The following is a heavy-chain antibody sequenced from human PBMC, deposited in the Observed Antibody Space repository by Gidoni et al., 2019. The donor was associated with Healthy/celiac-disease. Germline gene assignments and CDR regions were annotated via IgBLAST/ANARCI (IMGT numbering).Heavy chain of an antibody. CDR2: ISGSGGST. CDR1: GFTFSSYA. Sequence: EVQLLESGGGLVQPGGSLRLSCAASGFTFSSYAMSWVRQAPGKGLGWVSAISGSGGSTYYADSVKGRFTISRDNSKNTLYLQMNSLRAEDTAVYYCAKDSSSTPENFDYWGQGTLVTVSS. D-gene: IGHD6-13*01. V-gene: IGHV3-23*01. J-gene: IGHJ4*02. CDR3: AKDSSSTPENFDY.